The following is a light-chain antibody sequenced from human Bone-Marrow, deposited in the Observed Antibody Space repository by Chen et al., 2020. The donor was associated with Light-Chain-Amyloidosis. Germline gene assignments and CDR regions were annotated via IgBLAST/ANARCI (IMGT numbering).Light chain of an antibody. CDR2: STD. J-gene: IGLJ3*02. V-gene: IGLV8-61*01. CDR1: SGSVSTSYY. Sequence: QTVVTQEPSFSVSPGGTVTLTCGLSSGSVSTSYYPSWYQQTPGQAPRTLIYSTDTRSSGVSDRFSGSILGNKACLTITGAQAEDESDYYCVLYLGSGTWVFGGGTKLTVL. CDR3: VLYLGSGTWV.